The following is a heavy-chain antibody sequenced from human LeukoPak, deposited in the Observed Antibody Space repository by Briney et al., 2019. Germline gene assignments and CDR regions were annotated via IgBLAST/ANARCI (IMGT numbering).Heavy chain of an antibody. J-gene: IGHJ4*02. D-gene: IGHD6-19*01. V-gene: IGHV1-69*04. CDR1: GYTFTSYD. Sequence: SVKVSCKASGYTFTSYDINWVRQAPGQGLEWMGRIIPILGIANYAQKFQGRVTITADKSTSTAYMELSSLRSEDTAVYYCARDISRTSYSSFYYWGQGTLVTVSS. CDR3: ARDISRTSYSSFYY. CDR2: IIPILGIA.